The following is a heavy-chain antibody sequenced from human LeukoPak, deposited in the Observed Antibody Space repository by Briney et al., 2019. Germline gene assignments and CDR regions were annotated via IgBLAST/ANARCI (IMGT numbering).Heavy chain of an antibody. CDR2: INPSGGST. CDR3: ARDRGGDYGWGRYYYYYYMDV. CDR1: GYTFTSYY. Sequence: ASVKVSCKASGYTFTSYYMHWVRQAPGQGLEWMGIINPSGGSTSYAQKFQGRVTVTRDTSTSTVYMELSSLRSEDTAVYYCARDRGGDYGWGRYYYYYYMDVWGKGTTVTVSS. J-gene: IGHJ6*03. D-gene: IGHD4-17*01. V-gene: IGHV1-46*01.